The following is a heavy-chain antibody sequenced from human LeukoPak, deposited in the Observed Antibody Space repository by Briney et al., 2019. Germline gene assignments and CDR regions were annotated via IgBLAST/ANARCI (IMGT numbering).Heavy chain of an antibody. V-gene: IGHV3-30*02. Sequence: GGSLRLSCAASGFTFSSYGMHWVRQAPGKGLEWVAFIRYDGSNKYYADSVKGRFTISRDNSKNTLYLQMNSLRAEDTAVYYCAKWGSSGYYPYYFDYWGQGTLVTVSS. CDR2: IRYDGSNK. CDR1: GFTFSSYG. D-gene: IGHD3-22*01. J-gene: IGHJ4*02. CDR3: AKWGSSGYYPYYFDY.